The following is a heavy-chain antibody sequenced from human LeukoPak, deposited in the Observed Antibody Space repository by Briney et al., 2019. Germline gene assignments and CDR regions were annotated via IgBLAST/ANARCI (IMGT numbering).Heavy chain of an antibody. V-gene: IGHV1-69*13. CDR2: IIPIFGTA. J-gene: IGHJ6*03. CDR3: ARGQLEFCGTAPLYYMDV. Sequence: SEKVSCKASGRTFGSYAISWVRQAPGQGLEWMGGIIPIFGTANYAQKFQGRVTITADESTSTAYMELSSLRSEDTAVYYCARGQLEFCGTAPLYYMDVWGKGAAVTVSS. D-gene: IGHD1-1*01. CDR1: GRTFGSYA.